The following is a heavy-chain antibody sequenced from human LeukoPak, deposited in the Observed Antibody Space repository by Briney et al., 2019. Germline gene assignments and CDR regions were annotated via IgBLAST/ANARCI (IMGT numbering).Heavy chain of an antibody. D-gene: IGHD3-10*01. CDR2: ISPDGSDK. J-gene: IGHJ5*02. V-gene: IGHV3-7*01. Sequence: GGSLRLSCAASGFTFGNTWMGWVRQAPGKGLEWVANISPDGSDKYYVDSVRGRFTISRDNAQNSVNLQMNSLRAEDSAVYYCGRWGVNAGLDPWGQGTLVTVSS. CDR3: GRWGVNAGLDP. CDR1: GFTFGNTW.